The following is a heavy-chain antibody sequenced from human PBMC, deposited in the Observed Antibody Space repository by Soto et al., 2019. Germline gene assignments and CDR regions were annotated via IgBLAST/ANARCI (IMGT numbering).Heavy chain of an antibody. CDR2: IYHSGST. CDR1: GGSISSGGYS. J-gene: IGHJ4*02. CDR3: ATAPGPY. Sequence: QLQLQESGSGLVKPSQTLSLTCAVSGGSISSGGYSWRWIRQPPGKGLEWIGYIYHSGSTYYNPSLKSRVTISVDRSKNQFSLKLSSVTAEDTAGYYCATAPGPYWGQGTLVTVSS. V-gene: IGHV4-30-2*01.